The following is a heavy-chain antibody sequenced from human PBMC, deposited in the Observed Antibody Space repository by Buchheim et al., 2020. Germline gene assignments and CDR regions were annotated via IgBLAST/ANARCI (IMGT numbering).Heavy chain of an antibody. CDR2: IKPDGSEK. Sequence: EVQLVESGGGLVQPGGSLRLSCAPSGFTFRNYWMSWVRQGPGKELEWVANIKPDGSEKYYLDSVKGRFTISRDNAKNLLYLEMNSLRAEDTALYYCVTDDTGPYYFDYWGQGSL. CDR3: VTDDTGPYYFDY. J-gene: IGHJ4*02. D-gene: IGHD2-8*02. CDR1: GFTFRNYW. V-gene: IGHV3-7*01.